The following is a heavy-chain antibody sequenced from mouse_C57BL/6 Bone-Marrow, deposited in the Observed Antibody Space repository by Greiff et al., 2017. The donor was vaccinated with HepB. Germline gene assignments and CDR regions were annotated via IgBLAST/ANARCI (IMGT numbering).Heavy chain of an antibody. Sequence: QVQLQQPGAELVRPGTSVKLSCKASGYTFTSYWMHWVKQRTGQGLEWIGVIDPSDSYANYNQKFKGKATLTVDTSSSTAYMQLSSLTSEDSAVYYCAKGDTTVVYWYFDVWGTGTTVTVSS. J-gene: IGHJ1*03. V-gene: IGHV1-59*01. CDR2: IDPSDSYA. D-gene: IGHD1-1*01. CDR3: AKGDTTVVYWYFDV. CDR1: GYTFTSYW.